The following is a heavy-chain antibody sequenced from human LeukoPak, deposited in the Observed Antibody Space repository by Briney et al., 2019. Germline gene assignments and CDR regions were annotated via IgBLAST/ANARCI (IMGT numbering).Heavy chain of an antibody. V-gene: IGHV3-23*01. CDR3: AKEANWNFYMDV. Sequence: GGSLRLSCAASGFTFTSYAMSWVRPAPGKGLEWVSAISGTGDSTYYADSVKGRFTISRDNSKNTLYLQMSSLRGEDTAVYYCAKEANWNFYMDVWGKGTTVTVSS. J-gene: IGHJ6*03. D-gene: IGHD1-1*01. CDR1: GFTFTSYA. CDR2: ISGTGDST.